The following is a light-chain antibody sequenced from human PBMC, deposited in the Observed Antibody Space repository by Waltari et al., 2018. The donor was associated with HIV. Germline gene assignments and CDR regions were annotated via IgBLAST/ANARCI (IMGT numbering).Light chain of an antibody. CDR1: SRDVVYYYY. J-gene: IGLJ1*01. CDR2: DVD. CDR3: CSYAVEKYL. Sequence: QSALPPPAAVSGSPGQSVTVSCPGSSRDVVYYYYVSWFQQHPNKAPNLILYDVDKPPSGVSARFSGSRSGNTASLTISGLQPEDEADYYCCSYAVEKYLFGSGTKVTVL. V-gene: IGLV2-23*02.